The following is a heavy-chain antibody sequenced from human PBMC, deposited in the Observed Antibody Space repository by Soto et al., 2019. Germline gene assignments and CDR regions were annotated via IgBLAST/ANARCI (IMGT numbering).Heavy chain of an antibody. D-gene: IGHD6-6*01. V-gene: IGHV3-13*01. CDR3: ARAARSIAALKADAFDI. J-gene: IGHJ3*02. Sequence: PGGSLRLSCAASGFTFSSYDMHWVRQATGKGLEWVSAIGTAGDTYYPGSVKGRFTISRENAKNSLYLQMNSPRAGDTAVYYCARAARSIAALKADAFDIWGQGT. CDR2: IGTAGDT. CDR1: GFTFSSYD.